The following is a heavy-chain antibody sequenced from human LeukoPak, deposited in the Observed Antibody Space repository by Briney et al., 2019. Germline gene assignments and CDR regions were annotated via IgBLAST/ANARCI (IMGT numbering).Heavy chain of an antibody. CDR1: GGSISSSSYY. CDR3: ARGYYYGSGRPHDY. V-gene: IGHV4-39*01. Sequence: SETLSLTCTVSGGSISSSSYYWGWIRQPPGKGLEWIGSIYYSGSTYYNPSLKSRVTISVDTSKNQFSLKLSSVTAADTAVYYCARGYYYGSGRPHDYWGQGTLVTVSS. J-gene: IGHJ4*02. D-gene: IGHD3-10*01. CDR2: IYYSGST.